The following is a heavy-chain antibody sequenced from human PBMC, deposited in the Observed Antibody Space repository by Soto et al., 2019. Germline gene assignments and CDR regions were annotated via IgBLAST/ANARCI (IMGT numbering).Heavy chain of an antibody. CDR1: GFSLSTSGVG. J-gene: IGHJ3*02. V-gene: IGHV2-5*02. CDR3: ANTKTYEYIWVGAFDI. D-gene: IGHD3-16*01. CDR2: IYWDDDK. Sequence: QITLKESGPTLVKPTQTLTLTCTFSGFSLSTSGVGEGWIRQPPGKALEWLALIYWDDDKRYSPPLKSRLTTTKDNSKNQVGLTTTKMDPVDTATYYCANTKTYEYIWVGAFDIWGQGTMVTVSS.